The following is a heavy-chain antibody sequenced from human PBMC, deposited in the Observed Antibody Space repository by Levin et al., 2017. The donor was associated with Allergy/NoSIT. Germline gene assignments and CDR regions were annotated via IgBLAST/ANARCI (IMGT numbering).Heavy chain of an antibody. D-gene: IGHD3-10*01. CDR1: GGSFSGYY. CDR3: ARGRGGVNSGP. CDR2: INHSGST. J-gene: IGHJ4*02. Sequence: SETLSLTCAVYGGSFSGYYWSWIRQPPGKGLEWIGEINHSGSTNYNPSLKSRVTISVDTSKNQFSLKLSSVTAADTAVYYCARGRGGVNSGPWGQGTLVTVSS. V-gene: IGHV4-34*01.